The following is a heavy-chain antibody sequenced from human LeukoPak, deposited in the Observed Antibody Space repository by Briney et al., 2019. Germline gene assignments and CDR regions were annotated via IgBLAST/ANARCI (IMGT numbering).Heavy chain of an antibody. D-gene: IGHD1-1*01. CDR3: ARSTEYFDY. J-gene: IGHJ4*02. V-gene: IGHV6-1*01. CDR1: GDSVSSNSAT. Sequence: PSQTLSLTRAISGDSVSSNSATWDWIRQSPSRGLEWLGRTWYRSNWYNDSAESVRSRITIIPDTSKKQFSLQLHSVTPEDTAVYYCARSTEYFDYWGQGTLVTVSS. CDR2: TWYRSNWYN.